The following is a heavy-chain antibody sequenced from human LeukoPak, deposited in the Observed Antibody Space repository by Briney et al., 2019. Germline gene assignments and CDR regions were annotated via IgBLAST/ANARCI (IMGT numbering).Heavy chain of an antibody. J-gene: IGHJ4*02. CDR3: ARLTTADYDFWSGYSLFDY. CDR2: IYYSGRT. CDR1: GDSISSSSYC. V-gene: IGHV4-39*01. D-gene: IGHD3-3*01. Sequence: SETLSLTCTVSGDSISSSSYCWGWIRQPPGNGLEWIGSIYYSGRTYYIPSLRSRVTISVDTSKNQFSLQLSSVSAADTAVYYCARLTTADYDFWSGYSLFDYWGQGTLVTVSS.